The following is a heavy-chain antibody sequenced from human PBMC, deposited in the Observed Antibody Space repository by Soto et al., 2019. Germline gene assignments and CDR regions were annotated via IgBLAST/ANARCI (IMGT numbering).Heavy chain of an antibody. J-gene: IGHJ4*02. D-gene: IGHD6-19*01. CDR2: ISYDGSNK. Sequence: GGSLRLSCAASGFTFSSYGMHWVRQAPGKGLEWVAVISYDGSNKYYADSVKGRFTISRDNSKNTLYLQMNSLRAEDTAVYYCAKSIAGAGKPSFDFGYWGQGTLVTVSS. CDR3: AKSIAGAGKPSFDFGY. CDR1: GFTFSSYG. V-gene: IGHV3-30*18.